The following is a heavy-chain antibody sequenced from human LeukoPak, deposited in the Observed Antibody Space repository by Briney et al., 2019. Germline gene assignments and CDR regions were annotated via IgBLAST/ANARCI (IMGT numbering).Heavy chain of an antibody. D-gene: IGHD2-21*02. CDR3: ARDHDTAYCGGDCYSPYYYYGMDV. CDR2: ISSSSSTI. J-gene: IGHJ6*02. CDR1: GFTFSSYS. Sequence: GGSLRLSCAASGFTFSSYSMNRVRQAPGKGLEWVSYISSSSSTIYYADSVKGRFTISRDNAKNSLYLQMNSLRDEDTAVYYCARDHDTAYCGGDCYSPYYYYGMDVWGQGTTVTVSS. V-gene: IGHV3-48*02.